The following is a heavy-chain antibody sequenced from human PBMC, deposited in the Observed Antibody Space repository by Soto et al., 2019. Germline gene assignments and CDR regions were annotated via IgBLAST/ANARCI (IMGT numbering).Heavy chain of an antibody. J-gene: IGHJ6*02. D-gene: IGHD2-2*01. Sequence: SETLSLTCTVSGGSISSRSYYWGSIRQPPGKGLEWIGSIYYSGSTYYNPSLKSRVTMFVDTSKNQFSLKLSSVTDADTAVYYCARSARSCTSTTCYPLYYGLDVWGQGTTVTVSS. CDR1: GGSISSRSYY. CDR3: ARSARSCTSTTCYPLYYGLDV. V-gene: IGHV4-39*01. CDR2: IYYSGST.